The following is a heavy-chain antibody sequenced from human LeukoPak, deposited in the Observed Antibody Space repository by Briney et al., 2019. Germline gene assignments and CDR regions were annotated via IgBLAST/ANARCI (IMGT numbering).Heavy chain of an antibody. J-gene: IGHJ5*02. Sequence: AAVKVSCKASRYTFSSYDINWVRQATGQGLEWMGWMNPNIGNTGYAQKFQGRVTMTRNTSISTAYMELSSLRSEDTAVYYWAGAMDTAMGNWFDPCGQGTLVTVSS. CDR2: MNPNIGNT. V-gene: IGHV1-8*01. D-gene: IGHD5-18*01. CDR1: RYTFSSYD. CDR3: AGAMDTAMGNWFDP.